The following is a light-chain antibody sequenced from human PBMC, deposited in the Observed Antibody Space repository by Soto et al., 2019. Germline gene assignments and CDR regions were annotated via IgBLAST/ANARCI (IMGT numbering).Light chain of an antibody. Sequence: DIQMTQSPSSLSASVGDRVTITCRASQNIRNYLNWYQQRPGKTPNLLVYAASNLRSGVPSRFSGSGSGTEFTLTISSLQPDDFATYYCQQYNSYSRTFGQGTKVDIK. CDR3: QQYNSYSRT. V-gene: IGKV1-5*01. CDR2: AAS. CDR1: QNIRNY. J-gene: IGKJ1*01.